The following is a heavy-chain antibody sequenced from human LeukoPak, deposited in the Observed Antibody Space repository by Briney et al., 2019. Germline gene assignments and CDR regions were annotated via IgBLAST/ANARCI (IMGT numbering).Heavy chain of an antibody. CDR1: GYSISSDCY. CDR2: IYHSGYT. CDR3: ARAPRDSSGYYMRSFDY. D-gene: IGHD3-22*01. Sequence: SETLSLTCTVSGYSISSDCYWGWIRQPPGQGLEWIGGIYHSGYTYYYPSLKSRVIISVYTSKNQFSLKLSSVTAADTAVYYCARAPRDSSGYYMRSFDYWGQGRLGTVSS. V-gene: IGHV4-38-2*02. J-gene: IGHJ4*02.